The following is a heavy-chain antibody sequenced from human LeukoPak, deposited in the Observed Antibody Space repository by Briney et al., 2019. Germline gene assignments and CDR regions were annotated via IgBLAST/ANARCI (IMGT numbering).Heavy chain of an antibody. CDR1: GYTFTSYD. D-gene: IGHD5-12*01. Sequence: ASVKVSCKASGYTFTSYDINWVRQATGQGLEWMGWMNPNSGNTGYAQKFQGRVTMTRNTSISTAYMELSSLRSEDTAVYYCASSGGFSGYDPNFDYWGQGTLVTVSS. CDR2: MNPNSGNT. J-gene: IGHJ4*02. CDR3: ASSGGFSGYDPNFDY. V-gene: IGHV1-8*01.